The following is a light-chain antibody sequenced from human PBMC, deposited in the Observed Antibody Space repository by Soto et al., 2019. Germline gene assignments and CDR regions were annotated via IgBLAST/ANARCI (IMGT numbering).Light chain of an antibody. V-gene: IGLV2-14*01. Sequence: QSVLTQPASVSGSPGQSITISCTGTSSDVGGYNYVSWYQQQPGKAPKLMIYEVSNRPSGVSNRFSGSKSGSTASLTISGLQAEDEADYYCTSYTSSTTWVFGGGTKVTVL. CDR1: SSDVGGYNY. CDR2: EVS. J-gene: IGLJ3*02. CDR3: TSYTSSTTWV.